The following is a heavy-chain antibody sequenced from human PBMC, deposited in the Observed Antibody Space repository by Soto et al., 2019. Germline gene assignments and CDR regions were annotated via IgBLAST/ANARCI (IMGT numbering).Heavy chain of an antibody. D-gene: IGHD5-18*01. CDR3: ARIKYSYGSFYGMDV. J-gene: IGHJ6*02. CDR1: GFSLSTSGMC. Sequence: SGPTLVNPTQTLTLTCTFSGFSLSTSGMCVSWIRQPPGKALEWLALIDWDDDKYYSTSLKTRLTISKDTSKNQVVLTMTNMDPVDTATYYCARIKYSYGSFYGMDVWGQGTTVTAP. V-gene: IGHV2-70*01. CDR2: IDWDDDK.